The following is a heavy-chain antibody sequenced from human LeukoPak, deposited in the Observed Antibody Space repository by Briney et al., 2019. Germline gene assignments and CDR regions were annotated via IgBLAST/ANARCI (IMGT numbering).Heavy chain of an antibody. CDR1: GFTFRNFW. Sequence: GGSLRLSCAASGFTFRNFWMTWVRQAPGRGLEWVANIHPEGNEKYHVESVEGRFTISRDNAKNSLFLQMNGLRVEDTAVYYCARGDDFSGDHWGQGTLVTVSS. V-gene: IGHV3-7*04. D-gene: IGHD1-1*01. CDR3: ARGDDFSGDH. J-gene: IGHJ4*02. CDR2: IHPEGNEK.